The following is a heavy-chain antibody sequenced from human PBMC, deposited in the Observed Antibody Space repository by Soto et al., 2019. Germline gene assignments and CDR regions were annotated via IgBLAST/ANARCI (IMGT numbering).Heavy chain of an antibody. CDR2: ISAYNGNT. CDR3: ARDRWLVSGSQPSVYYYGMDV. J-gene: IGHJ6*02. Sequence: QVQLVQSGAEVKKPGASVKVSCKASGYTFTSYGISWVRQAPGKGLEWMGWISAYNGNTNYAQKLQGRVTMTTDTSTSTAYMELRSLRSDDTAVYYCARDRWLVSGSQPSVYYYGMDVWGQGTTVTVSS. D-gene: IGHD1-26*01. CDR1: GYTFTSYG. V-gene: IGHV1-18*01.